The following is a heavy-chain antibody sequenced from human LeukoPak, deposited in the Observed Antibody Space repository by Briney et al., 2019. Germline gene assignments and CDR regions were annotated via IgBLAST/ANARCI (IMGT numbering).Heavy chain of an antibody. D-gene: IGHD3-22*01. J-gene: IGHJ4*02. Sequence: SETLSLTCTVSGGSISSYYWSWIRKPPGKGLEWVGYIYDSGSTNYNPSLKTRVTISVDTSKNQFSLMLTSVTAADTAMYYCARSTTYYFDSSGYPVFDYWGQGTLVTVSS. CDR2: IYDSGST. CDR3: ARSTTYYFDSSGYPVFDY. V-gene: IGHV4-59*01. CDR1: GGSISSYY.